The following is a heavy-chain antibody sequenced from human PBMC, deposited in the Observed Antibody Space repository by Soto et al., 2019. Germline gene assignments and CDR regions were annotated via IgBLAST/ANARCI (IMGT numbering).Heavy chain of an antibody. CDR3: ARDGYSAGFDI. D-gene: IGHD5-18*01. Sequence: GGSLRLSCAASGFTFSSYYMSWVRQAPGKGLEWVANIKQDGSEKYYVDSVKGRFTISRDNAKNSLYLQMNSLRADDTAVYYCARDGYSAGFDIWGQGTMVTVSS. CDR2: IKQDGSEK. J-gene: IGHJ3*02. CDR1: GFTFSSYY. V-gene: IGHV3-7*01.